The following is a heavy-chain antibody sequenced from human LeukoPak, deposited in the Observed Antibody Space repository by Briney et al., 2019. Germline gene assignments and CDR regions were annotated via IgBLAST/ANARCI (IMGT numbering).Heavy chain of an antibody. V-gene: IGHV1-46*01. J-gene: IGHJ4*02. Sequence: ASVKVSCKASGYSFATYYMHWVRQAPGQGLEWMGIINPSDGSTSYPQQFQGRVTLTRHTSTTTVYMELGSLRSEDTAVYYCARHQGAGEYPFDYWGQGTLVTVPS. CDR2: INPSDGST. D-gene: IGHD3-16*01. CDR3: ARHQGAGEYPFDY. CDR1: GYSFATYY.